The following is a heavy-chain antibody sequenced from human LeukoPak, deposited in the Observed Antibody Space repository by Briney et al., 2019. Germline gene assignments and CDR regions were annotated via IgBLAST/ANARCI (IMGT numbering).Heavy chain of an antibody. J-gene: IGHJ4*01. CDR1: GFTVSSNY. CDR2: IYSGGST. Sequence: PGGSLRLSCAASGFTVSSNYMSWVRQAPGKGLEWVSVIYSGGSTYYADSVKGRFTISRDNSKNTLYLQMNSLRAEDTAVYYCARALYYLYYFDYWGQGTLVTVSS. V-gene: IGHV3-53*01. D-gene: IGHD2-8*01. CDR3: ARALYYLYYFDY.